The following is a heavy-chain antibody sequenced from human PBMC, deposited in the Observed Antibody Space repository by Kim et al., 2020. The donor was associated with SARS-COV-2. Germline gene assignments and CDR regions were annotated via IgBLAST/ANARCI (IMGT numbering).Heavy chain of an antibody. CDR2: ISYDGSNK. Sequence: GGSLRLSCAASGFTFSSYAMHWVRQAPGKGLEWVAVISYDGSNKYYADSVKGRFTISRDNSKNTLYLQMNSLRAEDTAVYYCASPYGSGSYYNVRFDYWGQGTLVTVSS. D-gene: IGHD3-10*01. CDR3: ASPYGSGSYYNVRFDY. J-gene: IGHJ4*02. CDR1: GFTFSSYA. V-gene: IGHV3-30*04.